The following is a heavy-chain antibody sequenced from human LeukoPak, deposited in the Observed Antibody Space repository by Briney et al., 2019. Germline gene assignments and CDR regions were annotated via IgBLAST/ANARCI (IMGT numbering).Heavy chain of an antibody. D-gene: IGHD2/OR15-2a*01. CDR2: ITSSGNNI. Sequence: GGSLRLSCAASGFTFSDYYMTWIRQAPGKGLEFVSYITSSGNNIYNADSVKGRFTISRDNAKNSLYLQMNSLRVEDTAVYYCARGKTSQNIVTRKTYNWFDPWGQGTLVTVSS. J-gene: IGHJ5*02. V-gene: IGHV3-11*04. CDR3: ARGKTSQNIVTRKTYNWFDP. CDR1: GFTFSDYY.